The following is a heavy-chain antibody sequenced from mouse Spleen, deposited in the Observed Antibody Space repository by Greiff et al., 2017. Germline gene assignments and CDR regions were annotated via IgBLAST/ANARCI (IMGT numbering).Heavy chain of an antibody. J-gene: IGHJ1*01. CDR1: GFSLTGYG. CDR2: IWGDGST. Sequence: VKVVESGPGLVAPSQSLSITCTVSGFSLTGYGVNWVRQPPGKGLEWLGMIWGDGSTDYNSALKSRLSISKDNSKSQVFLKMNSLQTDDTARYYCARDRYYGRGYFDVWGAGTTVTVSS. D-gene: IGHD1-1*01. CDR3: ARDRYYGRGYFDV. V-gene: IGHV2-6-7*01.